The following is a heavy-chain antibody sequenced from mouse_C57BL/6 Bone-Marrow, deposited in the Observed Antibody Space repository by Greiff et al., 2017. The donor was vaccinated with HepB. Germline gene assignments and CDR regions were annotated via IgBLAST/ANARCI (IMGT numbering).Heavy chain of an antibody. CDR1: GFNIKDYY. CDR3: TTRLDAMDY. V-gene: IGHV14-4*01. CDR2: IDPENGDT. Sequence: VQLQQSGAELVRPGASVKLSCTASGFNIKDYYMHWVKQRPEQGLEWIGWIDPENGDTEYASKFQGKATITADTSSNTAYLQLSSLTSEDTAVYYCTTRLDAMDYWGQGTSVTVSS. J-gene: IGHJ4*01.